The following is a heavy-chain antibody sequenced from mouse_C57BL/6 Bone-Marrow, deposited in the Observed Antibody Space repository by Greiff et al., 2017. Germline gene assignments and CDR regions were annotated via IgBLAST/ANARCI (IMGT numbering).Heavy chain of an antibody. V-gene: IGHV1-64*01. Sequence: VQLQQPGAELVKPGASVKLSCKASGYTFTSYWMHWVKQRPGQGLEWIGMIHPNSGSTNYNEKFKRKATLTVDKSSSTAYMQLSSLTSEDAAVYYCARWAGAWFAYWGQGTGVTVSA. CDR1: GYTFTSYW. CDR3: ARWAGAWFAY. J-gene: IGHJ3*01. CDR2: IHPNSGST. D-gene: IGHD3-3*01.